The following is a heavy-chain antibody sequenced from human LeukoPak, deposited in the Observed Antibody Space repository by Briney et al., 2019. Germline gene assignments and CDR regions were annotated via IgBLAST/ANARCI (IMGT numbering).Heavy chain of an antibody. J-gene: IGHJ6*03. V-gene: IGHV1-2*02. Sequence: ASVKVSCKASGYTFTGYYMHWVRQAPGQGLEWMGWINPNSGGTNYAQKFQGRVTMTRDTSISTAYMELSRLKSDDTAVYYCARVQLGRDYYYMDVWGKGTTVTVSS. CDR3: ARVQLGRDYYYMDV. CDR2: INPNSGGT. D-gene: IGHD6-6*01. CDR1: GYTFTGYY.